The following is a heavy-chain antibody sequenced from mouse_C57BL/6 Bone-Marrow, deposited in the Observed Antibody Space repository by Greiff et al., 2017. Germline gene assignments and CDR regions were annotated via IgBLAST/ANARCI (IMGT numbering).Heavy chain of an antibody. D-gene: IGHD2-4*01. CDR3: AREGFYDYDVGGYYYAMDY. V-gene: IGHV2-2*01. Sequence: VKLMESGPGLVQPSQSLSITCTVSGFSLTSYGVHWVRQSPGKGLEWLGVIWSGGSTDYNAAFISRLSISKDNSKSQVFFKMNSLQADDTAIYYCAREGFYDYDVGGYYYAMDYWGQGTSVTVSS. J-gene: IGHJ4*01. CDR1: GFSLTSYG. CDR2: IWSGGST.